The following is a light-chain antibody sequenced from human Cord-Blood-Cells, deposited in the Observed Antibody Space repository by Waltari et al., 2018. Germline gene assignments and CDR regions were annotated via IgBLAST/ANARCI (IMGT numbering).Light chain of an antibody. CDR3: QQYGSSPMYT. J-gene: IGKJ2*01. V-gene: IGKV3-20*01. CDR1: QSVSSSY. Sequence: EIVLTQSPGTLSLSPGERATLSCRASQSVSSSYLAWYQQKPGQAPRLLIYGASSRATGIPDRFSGSGSGTDCTRTISRLEPEDFAVYYCQQYGSSPMYTFGQGTKLEIK. CDR2: GAS.